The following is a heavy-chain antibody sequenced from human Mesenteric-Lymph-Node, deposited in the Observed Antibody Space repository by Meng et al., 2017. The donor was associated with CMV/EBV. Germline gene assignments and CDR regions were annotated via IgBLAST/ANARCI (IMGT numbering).Heavy chain of an antibody. CDR1: GFTFSNYA. CDR2: ISSSSSYI. Sequence: GESLKISCAATGFTFSNYAMTWVRQAPGKGLEWVSSISSSSSYIYYADSVKGRFTISRDNAKNSLYLQMNSLRAEDTALYHCARRYHLCSSTSCYTVGGLGYFQHWGQGTLVTVSS. V-gene: IGHV3-21*04. CDR3: ARRYHLCSSTSCYTVGGLGYFQH. J-gene: IGHJ1*01. D-gene: IGHD2-2*02.